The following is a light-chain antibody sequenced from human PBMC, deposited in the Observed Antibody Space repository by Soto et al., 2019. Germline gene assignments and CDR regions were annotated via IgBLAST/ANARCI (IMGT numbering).Light chain of an antibody. CDR3: HQRQSWPRT. CDR2: AAS. J-gene: IGKJ1*01. CDR1: QGISSY. Sequence: ILFTQSPSFLSASVGDRVTLTFRASQGISSYLAWYQQKPGKAPKLLIYAASTLQSGVPSRFSASGSGTDFTLTISSLAPDDFAIYYCHQRQSWPRTFGQGTKVDI. V-gene: IGKV1-9*01.